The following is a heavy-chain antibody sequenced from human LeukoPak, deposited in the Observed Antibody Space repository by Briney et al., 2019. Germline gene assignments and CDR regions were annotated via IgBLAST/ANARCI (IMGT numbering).Heavy chain of an antibody. D-gene: IGHD2-2*02. J-gene: IGHJ4*02. Sequence: NPSETLSLTCTVSGGSVSSYSWSWIRQPPGKGLEWIGYFYYSWSTNYNPSLKSRVTISVDTSKSQFSLNLTSVTAADTAVYYCARTRSQAISAQYFDYWGQGTLVTVSS. CDR3: ARTRSQAISAQYFDY. CDR2: FYYSWST. CDR1: GGSVSSYS. V-gene: IGHV4-59*08.